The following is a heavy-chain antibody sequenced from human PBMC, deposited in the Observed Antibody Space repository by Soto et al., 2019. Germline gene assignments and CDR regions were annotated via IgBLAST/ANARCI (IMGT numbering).Heavy chain of an antibody. Sequence: ETLSLTCTVSGGSISSSSYCWGWIRQAPGKGLEWIGRIYYSGSTYYNPSLKSRITISVDTSKNQFSLKLSSVTAADTAVYYCAIRGYCTNGVCYYCMHVWRQGTPVTVSS. V-gene: IGHV4-39*07. D-gene: IGHD2-8*01. J-gene: IGHJ6*02. CDR3: AIRGYCTNGVCYYCMHV. CDR1: GGSISSSSYC. CDR2: IYYSGST.